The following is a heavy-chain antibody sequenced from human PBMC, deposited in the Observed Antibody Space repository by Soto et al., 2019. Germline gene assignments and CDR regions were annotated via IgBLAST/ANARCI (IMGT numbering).Heavy chain of an antibody. D-gene: IGHD1-1*01. J-gene: IGHJ5*01. CDR1: GYTFTGYY. V-gene: IGHV1-2*02. CDR3: ARGGTSSWNDAPDS. Sequence: ASVNVSCTASGYTFTGYYMHWVRQAPGQGLEWMGWINPNIGGTNYAQKFQGRVTMTRDTSIRTAHTELRSLGFDDTAVYYCARGGTSSWNDAPDSWGHRTLVTLSA. CDR2: INPNIGGT.